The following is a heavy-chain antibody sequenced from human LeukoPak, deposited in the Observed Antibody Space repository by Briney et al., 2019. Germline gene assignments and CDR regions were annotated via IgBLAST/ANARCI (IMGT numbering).Heavy chain of an antibody. CDR3: AKIGFPTTVLTPGTVW. CDR2: ISDSGGGT. D-gene: IGHD4-23*01. CDR1: GFTFSNYA. V-gene: IGHV3-23*01. Sequence: AGGSLRLSCAASGFTFSNYALSWVRQAPGKGLEWVSSISDSGGGTYYADSVKARFTISRDNSKNTLYLQMSSLRAEDTAVYYCAKIGFPTTVLTPGTVWWGQGTLVTVSS. J-gene: IGHJ4*02.